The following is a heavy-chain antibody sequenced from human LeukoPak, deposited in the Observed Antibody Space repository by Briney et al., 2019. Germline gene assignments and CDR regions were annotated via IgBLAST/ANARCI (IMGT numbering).Heavy chain of an antibody. CDR1: GFTFADFA. CDR2: IKSKTDGGTT. CDR3: TTDLGQQLVLWYYYYYMDV. J-gene: IGHJ6*03. Sequence: PGGSLRLSCAASGFTFADFAVHWVRLAPGKGLEWVGRIKSKTDGGTTDYAAPVKGRFTISRDDSKNTLYLQMNSLKTEDTAVYYCTTDLGQQLVLWYYYYYMDVWGKGTTVTVSS. V-gene: IGHV3-15*01. D-gene: IGHD6-13*01.